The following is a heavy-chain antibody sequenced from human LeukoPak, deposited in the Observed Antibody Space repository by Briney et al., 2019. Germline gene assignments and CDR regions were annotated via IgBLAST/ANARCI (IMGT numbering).Heavy chain of an antibody. CDR3: TTYFDWLLPFDY. J-gene: IGHJ4*02. Sequence: PRASVKVSCKASGYTFTGYYMHWVRQAPGQGLEWMGWINPNSGGTNYAQKFQGRVTMTRDTSISTAYMELSRLRSDDTAVYYCTTYFDWLLPFDYWGQGTLVTVSS. D-gene: IGHD3-9*01. CDR2: INPNSGGT. CDR1: GYTFTGYY. V-gene: IGHV1-2*02.